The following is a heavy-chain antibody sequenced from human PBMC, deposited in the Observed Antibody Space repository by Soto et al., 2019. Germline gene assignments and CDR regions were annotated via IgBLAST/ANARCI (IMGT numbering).Heavy chain of an antibody. V-gene: IGHV1-8*01. CDR3: ARTPRQELIDF. CDR1: GYTFTTYD. D-gene: IGHD3-10*01. CDR2: MNPSSGNT. J-gene: IGHJ4*02. Sequence: SVKVSCNASGYTFTTYDINWLRQATGQRLEWLGWMNPSSGNTGYAPEFQGRVTMTSDTSISTAYMELRSLRSDDTAVYSCARTPRQELIDFWGPGTQVTVSS.